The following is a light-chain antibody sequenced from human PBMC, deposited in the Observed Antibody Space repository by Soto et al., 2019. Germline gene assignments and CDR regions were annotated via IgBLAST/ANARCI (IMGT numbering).Light chain of an antibody. Sequence: EIVLTQSPATLSLSPGERATLSCRASQSVSSYLAWYQQKPGQAPRLLIYDASNRATGIPARFSGSGSGTDFTLPIASLEPEDFAVYYCQQRVSWPLTFGQGTKVEIK. J-gene: IGKJ1*01. V-gene: IGKV3-11*01. CDR2: DAS. CDR1: QSVSSY. CDR3: QQRVSWPLT.